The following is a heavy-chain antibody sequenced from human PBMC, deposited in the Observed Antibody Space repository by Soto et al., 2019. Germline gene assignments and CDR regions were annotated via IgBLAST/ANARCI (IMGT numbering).Heavy chain of an antibody. J-gene: IGHJ4*02. Sequence: QVQLQESGPGLVKPSETLSLTCTVSGGSISSYYWSWIRQPPGKGLEWIGYIYYSGSTNYNPSLKSRVTISVDTSKNQFSLKLSSVTAADTAVYYCARLGAVAGYYFDYWGQGTLVTVSS. D-gene: IGHD6-19*01. CDR2: IYYSGST. CDR3: ARLGAVAGYYFDY. CDR1: GGSISSYY. V-gene: IGHV4-59*08.